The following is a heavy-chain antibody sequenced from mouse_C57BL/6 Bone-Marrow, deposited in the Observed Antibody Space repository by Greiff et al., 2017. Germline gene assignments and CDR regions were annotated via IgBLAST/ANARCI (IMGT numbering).Heavy chain of an antibody. CDR2: IWGGGGK. Sequence: VKLQESGPGLVAPSPSLSITCTVSGFSLTSYGVDWVRQPPGKGLAWLGVIWGGGGKNYNSSLMSRLSLSKDNSKSQVFLKRNSLQTDDTAKYYCAKHGAGTLYRGQGTSVTVSA. D-gene: IGHD4-1*01. CDR3: AKHGAGTLY. V-gene: IGHV2-9*01. CDR1: GFSLTSYG. J-gene: IGHJ4*01.